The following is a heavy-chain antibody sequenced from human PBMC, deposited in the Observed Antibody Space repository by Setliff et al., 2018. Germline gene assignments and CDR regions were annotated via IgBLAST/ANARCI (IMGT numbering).Heavy chain of an antibody. V-gene: IGHV3-23*01. CDR3: ARSRGAYCSGGICYTYYFDY. D-gene: IGHD2-15*01. Sequence: GGSLRLSCATSGFTFSNYAMGWVRQAPGKGLEWVSTISDSGGSTYYADSVKGRFTIARDNSNSTLYLQVNSLRVEDTAVYYCARSRGAYCSGGICYTYYFDYWGQGTLVTVSS. CDR1: GFTFSNYA. J-gene: IGHJ4*02. CDR2: ISDSGGST.